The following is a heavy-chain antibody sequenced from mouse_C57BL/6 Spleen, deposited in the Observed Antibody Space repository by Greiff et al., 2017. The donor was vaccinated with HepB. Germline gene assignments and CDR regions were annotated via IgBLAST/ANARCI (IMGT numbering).Heavy chain of an antibody. J-gene: IGHJ2*01. Sequence: VQLQQSGPELVKPGASVKISCKASGYSFTDYNMNWVKQSNGKSLEWIGVINPNYGTTRYNQKFKGKATLTVDQSSSTAYMQLNSLTSEDSAVYYCARRSKADYYGSSYGYFDYWGQGTTLTVSS. V-gene: IGHV1-39*01. CDR1: GYSFTDYN. CDR3: ARRSKADYYGSSYGYFDY. CDR2: INPNYGTT. D-gene: IGHD1-1*01.